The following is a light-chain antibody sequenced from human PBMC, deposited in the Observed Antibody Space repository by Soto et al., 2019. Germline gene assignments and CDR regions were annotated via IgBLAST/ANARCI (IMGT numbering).Light chain of an antibody. CDR3: AAWDDSLNGRV. V-gene: IGLV1-44*01. J-gene: IGLJ2*01. CDR2: SNN. Sequence: QLVLTQSPSASGTPGQRVTISCSGSSSNIGTNTVNWYQQLPGTAPKLLIYSNNRRPSGVPDRFSGSKSGTSASLAISGLQSEDEADYYCAAWDDSLNGRVFGGGTKLTVL. CDR1: SSNIGTNT.